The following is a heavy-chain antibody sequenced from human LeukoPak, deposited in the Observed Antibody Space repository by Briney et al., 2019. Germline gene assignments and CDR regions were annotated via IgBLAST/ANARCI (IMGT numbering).Heavy chain of an antibody. V-gene: IGHV3-64*01. CDR3: ARADLSYDSSGYTDY. J-gene: IGHJ4*02. D-gene: IGHD3-22*01. CDR2: ISSNGGST. CDR1: GFTFSSYA. Sequence: PGGTLRLSCAASGFTFSSYAMHWVRQAPGKGLEYVSAISSNGGSTYYANSVKGRFTISRDNSKNTLYVQMGSLRAEDMAVYYCARADLSYDSSGYTDYWGQGTLVTVSS.